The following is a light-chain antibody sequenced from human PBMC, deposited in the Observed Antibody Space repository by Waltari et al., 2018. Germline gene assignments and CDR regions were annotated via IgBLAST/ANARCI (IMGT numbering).Light chain of an antibody. Sequence: QSALTQPASVSGSPGQSVTIFCAGTSNDVGGYNSCSWYQEYPGQAPGVIIYDVSDRPSGVSDRFSGSKSGNTASLTISGLQAEDEADYYCSSQSSNDVVLFGGGTKLTVL. CDR3: SSQSSNDVVL. CDR1: SNDVGGYNS. J-gene: IGLJ2*01. V-gene: IGLV2-14*01. CDR2: DVS.